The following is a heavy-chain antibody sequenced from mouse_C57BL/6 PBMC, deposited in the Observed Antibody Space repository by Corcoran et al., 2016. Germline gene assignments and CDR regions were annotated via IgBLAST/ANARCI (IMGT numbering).Heavy chain of an antibody. Sequence: EVQLQQSGPELVKPGASVKISCKASGYTFTDYYMNWVKQSHGKSLEWIGDINPNNGGTSYNQKFKGKATLTVDKSSSTAYMELRSLTSEDSAVYYCASITTVVGGLGYWGQGTLVTVSA. CDR2: INPNNGGT. D-gene: IGHD1-1*01. V-gene: IGHV1-26*01. CDR1: GYTFTDYY. CDR3: ASITTVVGGLGY. J-gene: IGHJ3*01.